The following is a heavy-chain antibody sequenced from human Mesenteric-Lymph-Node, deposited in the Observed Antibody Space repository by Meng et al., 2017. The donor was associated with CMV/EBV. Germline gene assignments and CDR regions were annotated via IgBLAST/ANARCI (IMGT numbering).Heavy chain of an antibody. D-gene: IGHD5-12*01. J-gene: IGHJ4*02. CDR2: ISWNSGTI. CDR3: ARLQTSGYGHFDY. Sequence: SLKISCAASGFTFDDYAMHWVRQAPGKGLEWVSGISWNSGTIGYADSVKGRFTISRDSAKNSLYLQMNSLRAEDTAVYYCARLQTSGYGHFDYWGQGTLVTVSS. V-gene: IGHV3-9*01. CDR1: GFTFDDYA.